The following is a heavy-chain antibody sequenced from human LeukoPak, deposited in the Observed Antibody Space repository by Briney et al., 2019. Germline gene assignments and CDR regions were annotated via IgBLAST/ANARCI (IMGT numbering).Heavy chain of an antibody. J-gene: IGHJ4*02. CDR2: ISYDGSNK. V-gene: IGHV3-30-3*01. Sequence: PGGSLRLSCAASGFTFSSYAMHWVRQAPGKGLEWVAVISYDGSNKYYADSVKSRFTISRDNSKSTLYLQMNSLRAEDTAVYYCARDSIPRYWGQGTLVTVSS. CDR1: GFTFSSYA. D-gene: IGHD2-2*02. CDR3: ARDSIPRY.